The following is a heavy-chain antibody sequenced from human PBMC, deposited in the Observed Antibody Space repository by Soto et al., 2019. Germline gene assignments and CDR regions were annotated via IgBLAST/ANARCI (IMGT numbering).Heavy chain of an antibody. V-gene: IGHV3-33*01. CDR3: ARGGWLGNYDAFDI. CDR1: GFTFSSYG. CDR2: IWYDGSNK. D-gene: IGHD6-19*01. Sequence: ESGGGVVQPGRSPRLSCAASGFTFSSYGMHWVRQAPGKGLEWVAVIWYDGSNKYYADSVKGRFTISRDNSKNTLYLQMNSLRAEDTAVYYCARGGWLGNYDAFDIWGQGTMVTVSS. J-gene: IGHJ3*02.